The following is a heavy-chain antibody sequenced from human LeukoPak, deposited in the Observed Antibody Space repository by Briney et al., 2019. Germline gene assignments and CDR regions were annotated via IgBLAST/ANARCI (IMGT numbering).Heavy chain of an antibody. J-gene: IGHJ5*02. V-gene: IGHV1-18*01. CDR2: ISAYNGNT. Sequence: GASVKVSCKASGYTFTSYGISWVRQAPGQGLEWMGWISAYNGNTNYAQKLQGRVTMTTDTSTSTAYMELRSLRSDDTAVYHCAREWDYDILTGYRNWFDPWGQGTLVTVSS. CDR1: GYTFTSYG. D-gene: IGHD3-9*01. CDR3: AREWDYDILTGYRNWFDP.